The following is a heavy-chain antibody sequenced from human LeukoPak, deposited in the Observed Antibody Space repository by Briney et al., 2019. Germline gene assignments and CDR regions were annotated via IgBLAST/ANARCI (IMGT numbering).Heavy chain of an antibody. D-gene: IGHD6-13*01. V-gene: IGHV3-43D*03. CDR1: GFTFDDYA. CDR2: ISWDGGST. J-gene: IGHJ4*02. Sequence: GGSLRLSCAASGFTFDDYAMHWVRHAPGKGLEWVSLISWDGGSTYYADSVKGRFTISRDNSKNSLYLQMNSLRAEDTALYYCAKDRSSSWYTSFYYFDYWGQGTLVTVSS. CDR3: AKDRSSSWYTSFYYFDY.